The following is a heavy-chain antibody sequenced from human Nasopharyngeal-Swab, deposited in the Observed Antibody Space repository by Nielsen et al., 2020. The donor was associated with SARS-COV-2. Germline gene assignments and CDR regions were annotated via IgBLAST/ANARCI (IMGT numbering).Heavy chain of an antibody. Sequence: GESLKISCAASGFTFSSYAMSWVRQAAGKGLEWVSAFSGSGGSTYYADSVKGRFTISRDNSKNTLYLQMNSLRAEDTAVYYCAKKPGGRYCSGGSCYYRDWGQGTLVTVSS. CDR2: FSGSGGST. CDR3: AKKPGGRYCSGGSCYYRD. D-gene: IGHD2-15*01. J-gene: IGHJ4*02. V-gene: IGHV3-23*01. CDR1: GFTFSSYA.